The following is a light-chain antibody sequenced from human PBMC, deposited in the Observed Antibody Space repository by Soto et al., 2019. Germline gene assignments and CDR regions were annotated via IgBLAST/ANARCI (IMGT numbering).Light chain of an antibody. CDR1: QSVAANY. J-gene: IGKJ2*01. V-gene: IGKV3-20*01. Sequence: EIVLTQSPGTLSLSPGERATLSCRASQSVAANYLAWYQQKPGRAPRLLLYGAFNRATDIADRFSGSGSGPDFTLPISRLEPEDFAVYYCQQYGGSPYTFGPGTKLEI. CDR3: QQYGGSPYT. CDR2: GAF.